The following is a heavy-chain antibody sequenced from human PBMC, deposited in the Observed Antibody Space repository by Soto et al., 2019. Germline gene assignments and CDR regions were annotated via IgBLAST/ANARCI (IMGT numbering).Heavy chain of an antibody. CDR3: ARIVAAGITPNFDS. V-gene: IGHV1-18*01. Sequence: ASVKVSCKASGYTFTSLGINWVRQAPGQGLEWMGWVNSYNGITNYAQNFQGRVTMTTDTSTSTAYMELISLRSDDTAVYYCARIVAAGITPNFDSWGQETLVTISS. CDR1: GYTFTSLG. CDR2: VNSYNGIT. J-gene: IGHJ4*02. D-gene: IGHD6-13*01.